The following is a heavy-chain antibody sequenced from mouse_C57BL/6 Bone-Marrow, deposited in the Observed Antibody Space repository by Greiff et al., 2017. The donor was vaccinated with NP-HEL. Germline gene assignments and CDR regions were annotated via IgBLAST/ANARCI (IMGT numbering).Heavy chain of an antibody. CDR2: ISDGGSYT. Sequence: EVKLMESGGGLVKPGGSLKLSCAASGFTFSSYAMSWVRQTPEKRLEWVATISDGGSYTYYPDNVKGRFTISRDNAKNNLYLQMSHLKSEDTAMYYGARVTMSPTRVYFDYWGQGTTLTVSS. CDR1: GFTFSSYA. D-gene: IGHD2-4*01. V-gene: IGHV5-4*03. J-gene: IGHJ2*01. CDR3: ARVTMSPTRVYFDY.